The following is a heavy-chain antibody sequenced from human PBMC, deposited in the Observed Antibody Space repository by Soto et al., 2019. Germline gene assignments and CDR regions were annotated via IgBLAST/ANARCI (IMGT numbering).Heavy chain of an antibody. D-gene: IGHD2-8*02. CDR2: IYYSGST. CDR1: DDSISSDDYN. Sequence: QVQLQESGPGLVKPSQTLSLTCTVSDDSISSDDYNWHWIRQPPGKGLEWIGNIYYSGSTYYSPSLKSAVSISIDTSKNQVSRKLTSVTAADTAVYYCARDWSTPYFYGMDVWGQGTTVTVSS. CDR3: ARDWSTPYFYGMDV. J-gene: IGHJ6*02. V-gene: IGHV4-30-4*01.